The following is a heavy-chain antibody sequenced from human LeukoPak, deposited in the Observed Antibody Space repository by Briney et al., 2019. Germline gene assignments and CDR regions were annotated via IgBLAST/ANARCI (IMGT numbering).Heavy chain of an antibody. Sequence: PGGSLRLSCAASGFTVSSNYMSWVRQAPGKGLEWVSVIYRGGSTYYADSVKGRFTISRDNSNNTLFLQMNSLRAEDTAAYYCARDPGGCGGDCYSAFDIWGQETMVTVSS. CDR1: GFTVSSNY. CDR3: ARDPGGCGGDCYSAFDI. D-gene: IGHD2-21*02. J-gene: IGHJ3*02. V-gene: IGHV3-66*01. CDR2: IYRGGST.